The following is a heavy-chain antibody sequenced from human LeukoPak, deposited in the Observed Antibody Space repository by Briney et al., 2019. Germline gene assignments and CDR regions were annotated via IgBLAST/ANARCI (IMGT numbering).Heavy chain of an antibody. CDR1: GGSISSYY. CDR2: IYYSGST. D-gene: IGHD5-24*01. V-gene: IGHV4-59*01. Sequence: SETLSLTCTVSGGSISSYYWSWIRQPPGKGLEWIGYIYYSGSTNYNPSLKSRVTISVDTSKNQFSLKLSSVTAVDTAVYYCARVRDGYNYYFDYWGQGTLVTVSS. CDR3: ARVRDGYNYYFDY. J-gene: IGHJ4*02.